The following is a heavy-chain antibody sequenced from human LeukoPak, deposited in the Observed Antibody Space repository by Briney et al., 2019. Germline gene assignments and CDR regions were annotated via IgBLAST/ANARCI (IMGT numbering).Heavy chain of an antibody. CDR3: ARHLSLVRGFYFDY. CDR1: GGSISISSYY. J-gene: IGHJ4*02. Sequence: KSSQTLSLTCTVSGGSISISSYYWGWIRQPPGKGLEWIATIYYSGSSYYNTSLKSRVTISVDTSKKQFSLKLSSVTAADTAVYYCARHLSLVRGFYFDYWGQGTLVTVSS. CDR2: IYYSGSS. D-gene: IGHD3-10*01. V-gene: IGHV4-39*01.